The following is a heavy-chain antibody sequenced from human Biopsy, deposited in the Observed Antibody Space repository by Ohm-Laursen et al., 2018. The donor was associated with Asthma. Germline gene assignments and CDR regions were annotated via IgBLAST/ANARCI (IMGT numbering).Heavy chain of an antibody. J-gene: IGHJ4*02. D-gene: IGHD5/OR15-5a*01. Sequence: SLSLSCTASGFTFSSHALSWVRQAPGKGLEWVSGISGDAQRTYYEDSVKGRFTISRDNSKNTIYLQLNSLRAEDTAVYYCAKDWKSLYVQYFFEYWGQGTLVTVSS. CDR1: GFTFSSHA. CDR3: AKDWKSLYVQYFFEY. CDR2: ISGDAQRT. V-gene: IGHV3-23*01.